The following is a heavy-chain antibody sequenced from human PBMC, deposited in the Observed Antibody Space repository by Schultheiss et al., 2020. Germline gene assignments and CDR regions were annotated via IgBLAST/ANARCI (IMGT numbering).Heavy chain of an antibody. V-gene: IGHV1-2*02. CDR1: GYTFTNYG. Sequence: ASVKVSCKASGYTFTNYGVTWVRRAPGQGLEWMGWINPNSGGTNYAQKFQGRITMTRDTSITTAYMELRRLTSDDTAMYYCARALDYDFWSGYYLTGYYYYGMDVWGQGTTVTVSS. CDR3: ARALDYDFWSGYYLTGYYYYGMDV. D-gene: IGHD3-3*01. CDR2: INPNSGGT. J-gene: IGHJ6*02.